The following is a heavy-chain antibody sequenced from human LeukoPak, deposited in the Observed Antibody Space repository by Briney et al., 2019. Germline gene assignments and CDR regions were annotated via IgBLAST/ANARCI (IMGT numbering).Heavy chain of an antibody. CDR3: ARSLSWYYDILTGYFDY. CDR1: GGSISSSNYY. D-gene: IGHD3-9*01. J-gene: IGHJ4*02. CDR2: LDYSGTT. Sequence: SETLSLTCTVSGGSISSSNYYWGWIRQPPGKGLEWIGSLDYSGTTYYNPSLKSRVTISIETSKSKLSLKLSSVTAADTAVYYCARSLSWYYDILTGYFDYWGQGTLVTVSS. V-gene: IGHV4-39*01.